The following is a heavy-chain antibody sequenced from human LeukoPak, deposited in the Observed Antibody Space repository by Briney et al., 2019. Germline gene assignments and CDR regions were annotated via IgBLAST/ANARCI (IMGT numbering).Heavy chain of an antibody. V-gene: IGHV3-30*02. Sequence: GGSLRLSCAASGFTFSSYGMHWVRQAPGKGLEWVAFIRYDGGNKYYADSVKGRFTISRDNSKNTLYLQMNSLRAEDTAVYYWAKDPLTYYDILTGYLGTYLDYWGQGTLVTVSS. CDR2: IRYDGGNK. D-gene: IGHD3-9*01. CDR1: GFTFSSYG. CDR3: AKDPLTYYDILTGYLGTYLDY. J-gene: IGHJ4*02.